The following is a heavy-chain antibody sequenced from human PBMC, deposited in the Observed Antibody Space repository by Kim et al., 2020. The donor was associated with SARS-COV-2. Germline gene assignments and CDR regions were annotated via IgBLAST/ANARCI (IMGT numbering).Heavy chain of an antibody. D-gene: IGHD4-17*01. J-gene: IGHJ5*02. Sequence: YTNYRPSFQGHVTISADKSISTAYLQWSSLKASDTAMYYCARSTTTAFDPWGQGTLVTVSS. CDR3: ARSTTTAFDP. CDR2: YT. V-gene: IGHV5-10-1*01.